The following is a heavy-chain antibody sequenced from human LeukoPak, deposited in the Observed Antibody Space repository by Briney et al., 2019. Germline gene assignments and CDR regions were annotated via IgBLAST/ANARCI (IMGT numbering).Heavy chain of an antibody. Sequence: SETLSLTCAVSGGSISSGSYSWSWIRQPPGKGLEWIGYVYHSGSTYYNPSLKSRVTISIDRSKNQFSLNLGSVTAADTAVYYCARGFDSYGYDWFDLWGQGTLVTVSS. D-gene: IGHD5-18*01. CDR3: ARGFDSYGYDWFDL. J-gene: IGHJ5*02. CDR1: GGSISSGSYS. CDR2: VYHSGST. V-gene: IGHV4-30-2*01.